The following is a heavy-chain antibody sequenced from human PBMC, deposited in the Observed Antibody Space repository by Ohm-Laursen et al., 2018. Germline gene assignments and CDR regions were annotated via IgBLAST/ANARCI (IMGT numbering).Heavy chain of an antibody. Sequence: GSLRLSCTASGFTFSTYAMSRVRQAPGKGLEWVANVNQDGSKTYYADSVKGRFTVSRDNAKTSLYLQMNSLRAEDTAVYYCARDLRFDSWGQGTLVTVSS. V-gene: IGHV3-7*01. CDR1: GFTFSTYA. CDR2: VNQDGSKT. CDR3: ARDLRFDS. J-gene: IGHJ4*02.